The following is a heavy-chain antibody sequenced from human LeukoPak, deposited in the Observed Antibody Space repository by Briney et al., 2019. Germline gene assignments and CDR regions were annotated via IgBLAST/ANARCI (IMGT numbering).Heavy chain of an antibody. CDR3: AKGLLQGSPDVAGIDY. Sequence: GRSLRLSCAASGFTFSSYGMHWVRQAPGKGLEWVAVISYDGSNKYYADSVKGRFTISRDNSKNTLYLQMNSLRAEDTAVYYCAKGLLQGSPDVAGIDYWGQGTLVTVSS. D-gene: IGHD6-19*01. CDR2: ISYDGSNK. CDR1: GFTFSSYG. J-gene: IGHJ4*02. V-gene: IGHV3-30*18.